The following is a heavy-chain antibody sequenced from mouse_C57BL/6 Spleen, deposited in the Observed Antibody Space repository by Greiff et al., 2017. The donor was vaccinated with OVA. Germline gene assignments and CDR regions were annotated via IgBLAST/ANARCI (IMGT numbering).Heavy chain of an antibody. J-gene: IGHJ4*01. CDR1: GYTFTSYC. CDR2: IYPGSGST. V-gene: IGHV1-55*01. CDR3: ARTNYGSHATDY. Sequence: QVQLQQPGAELVKPGASVKMSCKASGYTFTSYCITWVQQRPGQGLEWIGEIYPGSGSTYYNEKFKSMATLTEDTSSSTAYMKISSLTADDSAVYYCARTNYGSHATDYWGQGTTATAAS. D-gene: IGHD2-2*01.